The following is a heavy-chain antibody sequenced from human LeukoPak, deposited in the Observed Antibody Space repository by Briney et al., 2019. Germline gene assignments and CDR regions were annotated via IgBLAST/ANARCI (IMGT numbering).Heavy chain of an antibody. Sequence: SETLSLTCTVFGGSISSYYWSWIRQPPGKGLEWIGYIYYSGSTNYNPSLKSRVTISVDTSKNQFSLKLSSVTAADTAVYYCATNTSPIAVAGTYFDLWGRGTLVTVSS. CDR3: ATNTSPIAVAGTYFDL. J-gene: IGHJ2*01. D-gene: IGHD6-19*01. CDR1: GGSISSYY. CDR2: IYYSGST. V-gene: IGHV4-59*08.